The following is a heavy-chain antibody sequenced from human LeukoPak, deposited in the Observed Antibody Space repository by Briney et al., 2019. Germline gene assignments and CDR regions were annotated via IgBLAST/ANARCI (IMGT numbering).Heavy chain of an antibody. Sequence: PGGSLRLSCAASGFTVSSNYMIWLRQAPGEGLEWVSDIYSGGSTYYADSVKGRFTISRDNSKNTLYLQMNSLRAEDTAVYYCARDFDSGSYVWGQGTLVTVSS. J-gene: IGHJ4*02. CDR2: IYSGGST. V-gene: IGHV3-53*01. CDR3: ARDFDSGSYV. CDR1: GFTVSSNY. D-gene: IGHD1-26*01.